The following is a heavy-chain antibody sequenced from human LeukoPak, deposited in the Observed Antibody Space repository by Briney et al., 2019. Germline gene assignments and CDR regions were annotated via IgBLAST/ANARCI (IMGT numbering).Heavy chain of an antibody. CDR3: ARAVAGSDAFDI. Sequence: AASVKVSCKASGYTFTSYGISWVRQAPGQGLEWMGWISAYNGDTNYAHNLQGRVTMTTDTSTSTAYMELSSLRSEDTAVYYCARAVAGSDAFDIWGQGTMVTVSS. V-gene: IGHV1-18*01. CDR1: GYTFTSYG. D-gene: IGHD6-19*01. J-gene: IGHJ3*02. CDR2: ISAYNGDT.